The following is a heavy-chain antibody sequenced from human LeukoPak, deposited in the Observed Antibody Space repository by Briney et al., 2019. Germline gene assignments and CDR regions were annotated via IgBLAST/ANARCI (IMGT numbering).Heavy chain of an antibody. CDR1: GFTFSTYW. V-gene: IGHV3-74*01. Sequence: GGSLRLSCAASGFTFSTYWMHWVRQAPGKGLVWVSRINSDGSSTSYADSVKGRFTISRDNAKNTLYPQMNSLTAEDTAVYYCAKVLRWVRGVPFDYWGQGTLVTVSS. D-gene: IGHD3-10*01. CDR3: AKVLRWVRGVPFDY. J-gene: IGHJ4*02. CDR2: INSDGSST.